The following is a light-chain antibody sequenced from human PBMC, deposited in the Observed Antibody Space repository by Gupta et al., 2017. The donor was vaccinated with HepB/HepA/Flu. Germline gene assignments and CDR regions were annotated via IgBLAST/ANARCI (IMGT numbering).Light chain of an antibody. CDR1: QSVRDSQ. V-gene: IGKV3-20*01. Sequence: IVLTQSPGTLSLSPGERATLPCRTSQSVRDSQLAWYQHKPGQAPKLLIYGVSTRATGVPDRVSGSGSGTDFTLTISRLEPEDFAVYYCQQYDSSTWTFGPGTKVEIK. CDR3: QQYDSSTWT. J-gene: IGKJ1*01. CDR2: GVS.